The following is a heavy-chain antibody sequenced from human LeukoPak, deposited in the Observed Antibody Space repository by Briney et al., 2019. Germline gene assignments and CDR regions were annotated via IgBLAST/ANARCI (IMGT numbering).Heavy chain of an antibody. D-gene: IGHD3-10*01. V-gene: IGHV3-11*04. CDR2: ISSSGSTI. J-gene: IGHJ4*02. CDR3: ASANYYGSGSYYALDY. Sequence: GGSLRLSCAASGFTFSGYYMSWIRQAPGKGLEWVSYISSSGSTIYYADSVKGRFTISRDNAKNSLYLQMNSLRVEDTAVYYCASANYYGSGSYYALDYWGQGTLVTVSS. CDR1: GFTFSGYY.